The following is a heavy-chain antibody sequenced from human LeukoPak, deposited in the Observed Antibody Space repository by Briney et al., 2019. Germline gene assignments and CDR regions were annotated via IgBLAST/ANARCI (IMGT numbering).Heavy chain of an antibody. J-gene: IGHJ6*04. CDR1: GGSFSGYS. CDR3: ARDRNSGNLGMDV. V-gene: IGHV4-34*01. CDR2: INHRGST. D-gene: IGHD1-26*01. Sequence: SETLSLTCAVYGGSFSGYSWNWIRQPPGKGLEWIGNINHRGSTNYNSSLKSRVTISVDTSKNQFSLKLSSVTAADTAVYYCARDRNSGNLGMDVWGKGTTVTISS.